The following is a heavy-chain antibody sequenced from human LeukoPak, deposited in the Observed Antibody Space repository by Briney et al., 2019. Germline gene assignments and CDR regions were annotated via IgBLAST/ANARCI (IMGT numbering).Heavy chain of an antibody. CDR2: IDAYNGKT. Sequence: ASVKVSCKAAGFTXTSYGISWVRQAPGQGLEWMGWIDAYNGKTNYAKNFQGRITVTRDTSTKMAYMELRSLRSDDTAVYYCTRDPDGDYDFDYWGQGTLVTVSS. D-gene: IGHD4-17*01. CDR3: TRDPDGDYDFDY. V-gene: IGHV1-18*01. CDR1: GFTXTSYG. J-gene: IGHJ4*02.